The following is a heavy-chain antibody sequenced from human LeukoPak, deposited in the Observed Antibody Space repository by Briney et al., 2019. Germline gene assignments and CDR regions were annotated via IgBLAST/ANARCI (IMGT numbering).Heavy chain of an antibody. D-gene: IGHD3-3*01. Sequence: VASVKVSCKASGYTFTSYGINWVRQATGQGLEWMGWTNPNSGNTGYTQKFQGRVTITRNTSISTAYMELSSLRSEDTAVYYCARGSIWSGYNFDYWGQGTLVTVSS. CDR3: ARGSIWSGYNFDY. CDR2: TNPNSGNT. CDR1: GYTFTSYG. V-gene: IGHV1-8*03. J-gene: IGHJ4*02.